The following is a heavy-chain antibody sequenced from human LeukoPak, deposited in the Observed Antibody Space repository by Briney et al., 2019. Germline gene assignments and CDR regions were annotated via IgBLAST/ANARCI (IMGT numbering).Heavy chain of an antibody. CDR3: ARESMVRGVMAPHNWFDP. Sequence: SETLSLTCTVSGGSVSSGSYYWSWIRQPPGKGLEWIGYIYYSGSTNYNPSLKSRVTISVDTSKNQFSLKLSSVTAADTAVYYCARESMVRGVMAPHNWFDPWGQGTLVTVSS. CDR1: GGSVSSGSYY. D-gene: IGHD3-10*01. V-gene: IGHV4-61*01. J-gene: IGHJ5*02. CDR2: IYYSGST.